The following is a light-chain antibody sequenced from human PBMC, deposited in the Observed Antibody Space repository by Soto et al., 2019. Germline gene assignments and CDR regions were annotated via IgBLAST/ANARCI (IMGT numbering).Light chain of an antibody. CDR1: SSNIGAGYA. V-gene: IGLV1-40*01. CDR2: DNT. CDR3: QSCDNSHDWDVI. Sequence: QSVLTQPPSVSGAPGQRVTISCTGSSSNIGAGYAVHWYQQLPGTSPKLLISDNTNRPSGVPDRFSASKSGTTASLVITGLQAEDDAAYYIQSCDNSHDWDVIFGGGTKVTVL. J-gene: IGLJ2*01.